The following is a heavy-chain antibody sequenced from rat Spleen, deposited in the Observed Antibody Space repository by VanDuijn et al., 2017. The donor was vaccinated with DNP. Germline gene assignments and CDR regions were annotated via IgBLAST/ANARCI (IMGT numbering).Heavy chain of an antibody. V-gene: IGHV5-29*01. Sequence: EVQLVESGGGPVQPGRSLKLSCAASGFTFSSFAMAWVRQAPKKGLEWVATITSGGSNTYYPDSVKGRFTISRDNAKSTLYLQMDSLRSEDTATYYCAKGVYYGYTEYYFDYWGQGVMVTVSS. CDR1: GFTFSSFA. J-gene: IGHJ2*01. D-gene: IGHD1-9*01. CDR3: AKGVYYGYTEYYFDY. CDR2: ITSGGSNT.